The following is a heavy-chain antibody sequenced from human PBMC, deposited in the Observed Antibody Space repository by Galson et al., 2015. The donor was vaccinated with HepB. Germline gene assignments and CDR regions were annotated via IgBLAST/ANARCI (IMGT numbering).Heavy chain of an antibody. CDR1: GSTFSSYA. D-gene: IGHD4-17*01. CDR3: AREVAPDYGDYEVVGFDP. CDR2: IIPIFGTP. V-gene: IGHV1-69*13. J-gene: IGHJ5*02. Sequence: SVKVSCKASGSTFSSYAISWVRQAPGQGLEWMGGIIPIFGTPDYAQKFQGRVMIAADESTAYMEPSSLRSEDTAVYYCAREVAPDYGDYEVVGFDPWGQGTLVIVSS.